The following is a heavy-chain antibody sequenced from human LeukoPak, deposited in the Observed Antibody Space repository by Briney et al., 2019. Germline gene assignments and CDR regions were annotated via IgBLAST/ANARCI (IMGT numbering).Heavy chain of an antibody. CDR1: GFTFSSYL. CDR2: INRDGSST. J-gene: IGHJ4*02. V-gene: IGHV3-74*01. Sequence: GGSLRLSCAASGFTFSSYLMHWVRQAPGKGLVWVSRINRDGSSTSYADSVKGRFTISRDNAKNTLYLQMNSLRAEDTAVYDCASGYCSSTSCYGSTFEGYWGQGTLVTVSS. D-gene: IGHD2-2*03. CDR3: ASGYCSSTSCYGSTFEGY.